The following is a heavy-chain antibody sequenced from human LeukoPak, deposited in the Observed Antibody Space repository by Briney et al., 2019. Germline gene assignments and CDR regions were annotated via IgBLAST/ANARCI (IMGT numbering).Heavy chain of an antibody. J-gene: IGHJ3*02. D-gene: IGHD3-10*01. V-gene: IGHV3-7*03. CDR2: IKQDGSEK. Sequence: GGSLRLSCAASGFTFSSYWMSWVRQAPGKGLEWVANIKQDGSEKYYVDSVKGRFTISRDNAKNSLYLQMNSLRAEDTAVYYCAKVLGVVWFGEPRGAFDIWGQGTMVTVSS. CDR1: GFTFSSYW. CDR3: AKVLGVVWFGEPRGAFDI.